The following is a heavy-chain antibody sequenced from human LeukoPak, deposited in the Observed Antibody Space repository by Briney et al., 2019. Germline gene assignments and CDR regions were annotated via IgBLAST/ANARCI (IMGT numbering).Heavy chain of an antibody. D-gene: IGHD3-9*01. CDR3: ARDSPDYDILTGYYRHFDY. Sequence: PGGSLRLSCAASGFTFSDYYMSWIRQAPGKGLEWVSYISSSGSTIYYADSLKGRFTISRDNAKHSLSLHMDSLRAADTAVYYCARDSPDYDILTGYYRHFDYWGQGTLVTVSS. J-gene: IGHJ4*02. CDR2: ISSSGSTI. V-gene: IGHV3-11*01. CDR1: GFTFSDYY.